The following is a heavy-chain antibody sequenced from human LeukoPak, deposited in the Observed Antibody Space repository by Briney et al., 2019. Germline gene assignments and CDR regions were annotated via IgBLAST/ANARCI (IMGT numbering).Heavy chain of an antibody. CDR3: ARESGYYDSSGYYDFDY. D-gene: IGHD3-22*01. Sequence: SETLSLTCAVYGGSFSGYYWSWIRQPPGKGLEWIGEINHSGSTNYNPSLKSRVTISVDTSKNQFPLKLSSVTAADTAVYYCARESGYYDSSGYYDFDYWGQGTLVTVSS. CDR1: GGSFSGYY. J-gene: IGHJ4*02. CDR2: INHSGST. V-gene: IGHV4-34*01.